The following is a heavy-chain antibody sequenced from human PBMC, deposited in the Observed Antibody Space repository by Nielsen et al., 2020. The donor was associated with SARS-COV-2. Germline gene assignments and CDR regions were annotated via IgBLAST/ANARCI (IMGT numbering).Heavy chain of an antibody. CDR2: ITGSGGGT. CDR3: AKDRIPDGLWEIDY. J-gene: IGHJ4*02. D-gene: IGHD1-14*01. Sequence: GASLEISCVCSGFAFSSYAMSWVRQAPGKGLQWVSSITGSGGGTHSADSVKGRFTVSRDNSMNTVYLEMSRLRSEDTALYFCAKDRIPDGLWEIDYWGQGTRVTVSS. CDR1: GFAFSSYA. V-gene: IGHV3-23*01.